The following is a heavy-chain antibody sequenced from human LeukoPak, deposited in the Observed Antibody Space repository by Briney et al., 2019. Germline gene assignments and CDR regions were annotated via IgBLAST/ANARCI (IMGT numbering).Heavy chain of an antibody. CDR2: MNPNSGNT. D-gene: IGHD4-11*01. J-gene: IGHJ4*02. Sequence: ASVKVSCKASGYTFTSYDINWVRQATGQGLEWMGWMNPNSGNTGYAQKFQGRVTMTRNTSISTAYMELSSLRSDDTAVYYCARDLDSMTTVTTVDYWGQGTLVTVSS. CDR3: ARDLDSMTTVTTVDY. V-gene: IGHV1-8*01. CDR1: GYTFTSYD.